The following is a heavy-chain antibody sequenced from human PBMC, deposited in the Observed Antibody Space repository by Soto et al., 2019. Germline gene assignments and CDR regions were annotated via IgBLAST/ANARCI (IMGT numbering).Heavy chain of an antibody. Sequence: QVQLQESGPGLVKPSETLSLTCTVSGGSISSYYWSWIRQPPGKGLEWIGYIYYSGSTNYNPSLKSPVTXXXXTSKXQXXXXLSXXXAXXTAVYYCARQSVGPYGSGSYFDYWGQGTLVTVSS. V-gene: IGHV4-59*08. CDR2: IYYSGST. J-gene: IGHJ4*02. CDR3: ARQSVGPYGSGSYFDY. CDR1: GGSISSYY. D-gene: IGHD3-10*01.